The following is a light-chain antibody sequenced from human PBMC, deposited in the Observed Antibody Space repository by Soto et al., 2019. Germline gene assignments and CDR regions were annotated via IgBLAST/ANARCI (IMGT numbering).Light chain of an antibody. CDR1: QSIRFW. CDR2: GAS. J-gene: IGKJ4*01. Sequence: DIQMTQSPSFVSASIGDRVTITCRASQSIRFWLAWYQQKPGKAPKSLIRGASSLQPGVPSRFSGSGSGTDFTLTITSLQPEDVAAYYCQKYNSAPLTFGGGTKVDIK. V-gene: IGKV1D-12*01. CDR3: QKYNSAPLT.